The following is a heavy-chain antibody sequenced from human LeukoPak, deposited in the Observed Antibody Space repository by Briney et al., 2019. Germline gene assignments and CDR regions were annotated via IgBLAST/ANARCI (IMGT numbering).Heavy chain of an antibody. CDR3: ARSKSAATDSSDY. Sequence: GGSLRLSCAASGFIFSSYAMSWVRQAPGKGLEWVSTISGSGGSTYYVDSVKGRFTISRDNSKNTLYLQLNSLRAEDTAVYYCARSKSAATDSSDYWGQGTLVTVSS. CDR1: GFIFSSYA. V-gene: IGHV3-23*01. D-gene: IGHD6-13*01. CDR2: ISGSGGST. J-gene: IGHJ4*02.